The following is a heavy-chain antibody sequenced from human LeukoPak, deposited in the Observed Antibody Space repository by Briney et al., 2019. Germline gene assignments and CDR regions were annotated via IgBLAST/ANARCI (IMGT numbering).Heavy chain of an antibody. V-gene: IGHV1-18*01. J-gene: IGHJ3*02. Sequence: ASVRVSCKASRYTITSYDINWVRQATGQGLEWMGWISAYNGNTNYAQKLQGRVTMTTDTSTSTAYMELSSLRSEDTAVYYCASYRTYYYGSSGYYRPDALDIWGQGTMVTVSS. CDR3: ASYRTYYYGSSGYYRPDALDI. CDR1: RYTITSYD. CDR2: ISAYNGNT. D-gene: IGHD3-22*01.